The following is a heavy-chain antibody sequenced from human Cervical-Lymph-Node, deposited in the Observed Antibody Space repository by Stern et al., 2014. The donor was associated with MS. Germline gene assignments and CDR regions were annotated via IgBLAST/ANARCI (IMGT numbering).Heavy chain of an antibody. D-gene: IGHD6-6*01. CDR2: INTKTGNP. J-gene: IGHJ4*02. CDR1: GYNLTTYA. CDR3: ATWGAGSSPPLFY. Sequence: VQLLESGSELKKPGASVKVSCRASGYNLTTYAINWVRQAPGQELEWMGWINTKTGNPTFAQGFTGRFVFSLDTSINTAFLQISSLKAEDSALYYCATWGAGSSPPLFYWGQGTLVTVSS. V-gene: IGHV7-4-1*02.